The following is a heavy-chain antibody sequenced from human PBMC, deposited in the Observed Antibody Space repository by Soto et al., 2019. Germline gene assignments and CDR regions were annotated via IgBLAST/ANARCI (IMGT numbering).Heavy chain of an antibody. J-gene: IGHJ1*01. V-gene: IGHV3-48*04. Sequence: GGSLRLSCAASGFTFSSYSMNWVRQAPGKGLEWVSYISSSSSTIYYADSVKGRFTISRDNAKNSLYLQMNSLRAEDTAVYYCARGRITMVRGVIISAEYFQHWGQGTLVTVSS. CDR1: GFTFSSYS. CDR2: ISSSSSTI. D-gene: IGHD3-10*01. CDR3: ARGRITMVRGVIISAEYFQH.